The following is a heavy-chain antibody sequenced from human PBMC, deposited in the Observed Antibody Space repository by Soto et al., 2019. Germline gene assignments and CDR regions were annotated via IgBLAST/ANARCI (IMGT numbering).Heavy chain of an antibody. CDR1: GTIFSSYT. J-gene: IGHJ6*02. CDR2: IIPILGET. CDR3: ARGLGGRMDD. Sequence: QVQLVQSGAEVKQPGSSVRVSCKASGTIFSSYTISWVRQAPGQGLEWMGRIIPILGETNSAQKFQGRVTLTADKSTNTAYMQLKSLRLEDTAVYYCARGLGGRMDDWGQGTTVTVSS. D-gene: IGHD3-16*01. V-gene: IGHV1-69*08.